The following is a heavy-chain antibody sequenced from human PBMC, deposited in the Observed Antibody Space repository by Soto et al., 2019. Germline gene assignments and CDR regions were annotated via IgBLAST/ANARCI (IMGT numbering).Heavy chain of an antibody. J-gene: IGHJ6*02. V-gene: IGHV1-18*01. CDR3: ARVYYDSSGYYYVYYYYGMDV. CDR1: GYTFTSYG. Sequence: ASVKVSSKASGYTFTSYGISWVRQAPGHGLEWMGWISAYNGNTNYAQKLQGRVSMTTDTSTSTAYMELRSLRSDDTAVYYCARVYYDSSGYYYVYYYYGMDVWGQGTTVTVSS. D-gene: IGHD3-22*01. CDR2: ISAYNGNT.